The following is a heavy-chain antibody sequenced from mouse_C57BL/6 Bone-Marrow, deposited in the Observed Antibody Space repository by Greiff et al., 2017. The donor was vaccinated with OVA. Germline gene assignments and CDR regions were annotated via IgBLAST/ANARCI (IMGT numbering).Heavy chain of an antibody. V-gene: IGHV8-8*01. CDR3: ARIPPPGLFDY. CDR1: GFSLSTFGMG. J-gene: IGHJ2*01. Sequence: QVTLKESGPGILQPSQTLSLTCSFSGFSLSTFGMGVGWIRQPSGKGLEWLAHIWWDDDTYYNPALKSRLTISKDTSKNQVFLKIANVDTAGTATYDCARIPPPGLFDYWGQGTTLTVSS. CDR2: IWWDDDT.